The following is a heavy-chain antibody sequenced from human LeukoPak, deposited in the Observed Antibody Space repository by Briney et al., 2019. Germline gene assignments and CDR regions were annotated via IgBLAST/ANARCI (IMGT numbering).Heavy chain of an antibody. Sequence: SETLSLTCAVYGGAFSGYYWSWIRQPPGKGLEWIGEINHSGSTNTNTSPTRRVTISVDTSKNQFSLKLSSVTAADTAVYYCARVRGGRGYYYYYYYMDVWGKGTTVTISS. D-gene: IGHD3-10*01. CDR3: ARVRGGRGYYYYYYYMDV. CDR1: GGAFSGYY. V-gene: IGHV4-34*01. CDR2: INHSGST. J-gene: IGHJ6*03.